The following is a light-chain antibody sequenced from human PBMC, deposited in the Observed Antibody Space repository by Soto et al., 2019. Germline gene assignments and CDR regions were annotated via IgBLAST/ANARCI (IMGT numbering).Light chain of an antibody. CDR1: QSISSW. Sequence: DIQMTQSPPTLSASVGDRVTITCRASQSISSWLAWYQHKPGKAPKLLIYKASSLESGVPSRFSGSGSGTEFTLTISTLQPEDFASYYCLQYNSNSWTFGQETKVEMK. V-gene: IGKV1-5*03. CDR2: KAS. J-gene: IGKJ1*01. CDR3: LQYNSNSWT.